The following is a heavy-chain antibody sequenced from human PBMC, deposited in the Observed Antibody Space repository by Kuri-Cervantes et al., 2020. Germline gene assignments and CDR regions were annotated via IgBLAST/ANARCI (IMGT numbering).Heavy chain of an antibody. D-gene: IGHD5-12*01. CDR3: ARDPGYSGYVGAFDI. CDR2: ISSSSSYI. V-gene: IGHV3-21*01. J-gene: IGHJ3*02. Sequence: GESLKISCAASGFTFSSYWMHWVRQAPGKGLVWVSSISSSSSYIYYADSVKGRFTISRDNAKNSLYLQMNSLRAEDTAVYYCARDPGYSGYVGAFDIWGQGTMVTVSS. CDR1: GFTFSSYW.